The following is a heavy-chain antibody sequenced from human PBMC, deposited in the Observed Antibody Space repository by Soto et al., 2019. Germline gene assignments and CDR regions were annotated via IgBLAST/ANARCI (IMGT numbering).Heavy chain of an antibody. D-gene: IGHD5-12*01. CDR1: GGSISSYY. J-gene: IGHJ4*02. CDR3: ARHPGEWLRIDY. Sequence: PSETLSLTCTVSGGSISSYYWSWIRQPPGKGLEWIGYIYYSGSTNYNPSLKSRVTISVDTSKNQFSLKLSSVTAADTAVYYCARHPGEWLRIDYWGQGTLVTVSS. V-gene: IGHV4-59*08. CDR2: IYYSGST.